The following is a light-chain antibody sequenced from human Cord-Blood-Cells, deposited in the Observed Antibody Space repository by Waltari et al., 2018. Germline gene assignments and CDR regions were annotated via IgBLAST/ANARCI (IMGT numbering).Light chain of an antibody. CDR2: GAS. CDR1: QSVSSSY. Sequence: EIVLTQSPGTLSLSPGERATLSCRASQSVSSSYLAWYQQKPGQAPRLLIYGASSRATGIPDRFSGSGSVTDFTLTISRLEPEDFAAYYCQQYGSSPYTFGQGTKLESK. V-gene: IGKV3-20*01. CDR3: QQYGSSPYT. J-gene: IGKJ2*01.